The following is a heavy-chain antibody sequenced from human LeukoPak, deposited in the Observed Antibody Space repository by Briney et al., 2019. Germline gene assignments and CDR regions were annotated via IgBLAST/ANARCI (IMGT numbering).Heavy chain of an antibody. CDR3: ARFHVHGYNSGLDL. D-gene: IGHD5-18*01. J-gene: IGHJ2*01. Sequence: SETLSLTCTVSGGSMSSNYWSWIRQPAGEGLEWIGRMHTSGNTNYNPSLKSRVTMSLDTSKNQVSLKLSSVTTADTAVYYCARFHVHGYNSGLDLWGRGTLVTVSS. CDR1: GGSMSSNY. CDR2: MHTSGNT. V-gene: IGHV4-4*07.